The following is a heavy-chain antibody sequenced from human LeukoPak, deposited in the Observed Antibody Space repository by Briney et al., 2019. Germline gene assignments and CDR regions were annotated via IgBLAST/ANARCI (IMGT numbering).Heavy chain of an antibody. J-gene: IGHJ5*02. CDR3: ARGHSSGYFNWFDP. Sequence: ASVKVSCKASGYTFTSYDINWVRQATGQGLEWMGWMNPNSGNTGYAQKFQGRVTMTRDTSISTAYMELSRLRSDDTAVYYCARGHSSGYFNWFDPWGQGTLVTVSS. CDR1: GYTFTSYD. V-gene: IGHV1-8*02. CDR2: MNPNSGNT. D-gene: IGHD3-22*01.